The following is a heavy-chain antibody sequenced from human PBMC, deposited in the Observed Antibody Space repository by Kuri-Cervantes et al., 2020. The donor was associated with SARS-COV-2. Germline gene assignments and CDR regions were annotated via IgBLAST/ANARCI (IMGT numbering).Heavy chain of an antibody. CDR3: ARDTHNWNSLNDY. Sequence: GESLKISCAASGFTFSSYGMHWVRQAPGKGLEWVANIKQDGIEKHYVDSAKGRFTISRDNAKNSLYLQMNSLRAEDTAVYYCARDTHNWNSLNDYWGQGTLVTVSS. J-gene: IGHJ4*02. D-gene: IGHD1-7*01. CDR2: IKQDGIEK. V-gene: IGHV3-7*05. CDR1: GFTFSSYG.